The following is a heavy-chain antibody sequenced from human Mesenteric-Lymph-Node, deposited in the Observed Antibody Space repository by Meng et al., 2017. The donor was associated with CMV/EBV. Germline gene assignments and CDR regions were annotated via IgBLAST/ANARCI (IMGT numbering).Heavy chain of an antibody. CDR3: ARAPYYDFWSGYSFSNWFDP. V-gene: IGHV4-30-4*08. CDR2: IYYSGST. J-gene: IGHJ5*02. Sequence: SETLSLTCTVSGGPISSGDYYWSWIRQPPGKGLEWIGYIYYSGSTYYNPSLKSRVTISVDTSKNQFSLKLSSVTAADTAVYYCARAPYYDFWSGYSFSNWFDPWGQGTLVTVSS. D-gene: IGHD3-3*01. CDR1: GGPISSGDYY.